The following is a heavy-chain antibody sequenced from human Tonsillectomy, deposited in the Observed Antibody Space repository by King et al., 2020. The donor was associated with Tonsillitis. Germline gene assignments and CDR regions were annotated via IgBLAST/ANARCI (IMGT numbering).Heavy chain of an antibody. CDR1: GFTFSDHY. CDR2: TRNKANSYTT. Sequence: QLVQSGGGLVQPGGSLRLSCAASGFTFSDHYMDWVRQAPGKGLEWVGRTRNKANSYTTEYAASVKGRVTISRDDSKNSVYLPMNSLKSEDTAVYYCTRVTLMYYRDYWGQGTLVTVSS. V-gene: IGHV3-72*01. J-gene: IGHJ4*02. CDR3: TRVTLMYYRDY. D-gene: IGHD2-8*01.